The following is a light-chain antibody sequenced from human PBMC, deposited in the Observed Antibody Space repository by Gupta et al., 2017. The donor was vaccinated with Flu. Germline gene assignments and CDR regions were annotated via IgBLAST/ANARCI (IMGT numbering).Light chain of an antibody. J-gene: IGLJ2*01. CDR2: VIS. CDR1: SSDVVGYAY. CDR3: SSYSSSSVLGT. V-gene: IGLV2-14*01. Sequence: SSDVVGYAYVSWCQPHPGRAPKLILYVISNRPSGVSDRFSGSKSGNTASLTISGLQSEDEADYYCSSYSSSSVLGTFGGGTKLTVL.